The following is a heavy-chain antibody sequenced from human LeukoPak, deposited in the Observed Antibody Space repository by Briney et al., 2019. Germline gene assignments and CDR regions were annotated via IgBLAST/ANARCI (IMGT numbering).Heavy chain of an antibody. CDR2: IYYSGST. V-gene: IGHV4-61*01. Sequence: SETLSLTCTVSGGSVSSGSYYWSWIRQPPGKGLEWIGYIYYSGSTNYNPSLKSRVTISVDTSKNQFSLKLSSVTAADTAVYYCARGYSSGFLDYWGPGTLVTVSS. J-gene: IGHJ4*02. D-gene: IGHD6-19*01. CDR3: ARGYSSGFLDY. CDR1: GGSVSSGSYY.